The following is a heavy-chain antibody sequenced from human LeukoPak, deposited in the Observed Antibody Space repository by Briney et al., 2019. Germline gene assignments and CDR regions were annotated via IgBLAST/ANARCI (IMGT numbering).Heavy chain of an antibody. V-gene: IGHV3-30-3*01. D-gene: IGHD6-19*01. J-gene: IGHJ4*02. CDR3: ARDNQPGIAVAGTDY. CDR1: GFTFSSYA. CDR2: ISYDGSNK. Sequence: PEGSLRLSCAASGFTFSSYAMHWVRQAPGKGLEWVAVISYDGSNKYYADSVKGRFTISRDNSKNTLYLQMNSLRAEDTAVYYCARDNQPGIAVAGTDYWGQGTLVTVSS.